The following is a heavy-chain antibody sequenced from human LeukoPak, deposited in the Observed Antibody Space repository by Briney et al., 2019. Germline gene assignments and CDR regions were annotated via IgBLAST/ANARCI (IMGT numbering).Heavy chain of an antibody. CDR2: ISGSGGST. V-gene: IGHV3-23*01. Sequence: GGSLRLSCAASGFTFSSYAMSWVRQAPGKGLEWVSAISGSGGSTYYADSAKGRFTISRDNAKNSLYLQMNSLRAEDTAVYYCARDRPWDYDILTGYPYYYGMDVWGQGTTVTVSS. J-gene: IGHJ6*02. CDR1: GFTFSSYA. D-gene: IGHD3-9*01. CDR3: ARDRPWDYDILTGYPYYYGMDV.